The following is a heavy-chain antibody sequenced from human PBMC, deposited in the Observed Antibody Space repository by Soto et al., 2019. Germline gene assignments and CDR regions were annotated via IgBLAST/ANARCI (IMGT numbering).Heavy chain of an antibody. D-gene: IGHD6-19*01. Sequence: QLQLQESGPGLVKPSETLSLTCTVSGGSISSSSYYWGWIRQPPGKGLEWIGSIYYSGSTYYNPSLKSRVTISVDTSKNQFSLKLSSVTAADTAVYYCASSGWSQPFDYWGQGTLVTVSS. J-gene: IGHJ4*02. CDR1: GGSISSSSYY. V-gene: IGHV4-39*01. CDR2: IYYSGST. CDR3: ASSGWSQPFDY.